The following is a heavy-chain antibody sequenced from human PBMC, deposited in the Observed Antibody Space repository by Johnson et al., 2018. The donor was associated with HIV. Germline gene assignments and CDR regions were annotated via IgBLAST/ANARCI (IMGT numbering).Heavy chain of an antibody. CDR1: EFTVSRNY. Sequence: VQLVESGGGLIQPGGSLRLSCAASEFTVSRNYMNWVRQAPGKGLEWVSLIYSGGSTYYADSVKGRFTISRDNAKNSLYLQMNSLRAEDTALYYCARDRYSSSSGAFDIWGQGTMVTVSS. V-gene: IGHV3-53*01. CDR3: ARDRYSSSSGAFDI. J-gene: IGHJ3*02. D-gene: IGHD6-6*01. CDR2: IYSGGST.